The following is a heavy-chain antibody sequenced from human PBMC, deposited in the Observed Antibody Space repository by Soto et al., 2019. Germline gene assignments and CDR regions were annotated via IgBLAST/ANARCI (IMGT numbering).Heavy chain of an antibody. V-gene: IGHV4-34*01. CDR1: GGSFSGYF. Sequence: LSETLSLTCAVYGGSFSGYFWNWIRQPPGKGLEWIGEINHGGSTKYNPSLKSRVSISVDTSKNQFYLKLTSVTAADTAVYYCAAGYYFDYWAHGTLVTVSS. J-gene: IGHJ4*01. D-gene: IGHD3-10*01. CDR3: AAGYYFDY. CDR2: INHGGST.